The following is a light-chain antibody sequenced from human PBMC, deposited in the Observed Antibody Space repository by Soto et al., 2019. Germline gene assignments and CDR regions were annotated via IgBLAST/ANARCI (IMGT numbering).Light chain of an antibody. V-gene: IGKV1-9*01. CDR1: QGIINY. J-gene: IGKJ3*01. CDR3: RQLFIYPTC. CDR2: GAS. Sequence: IQLTQSPSSLSASVGDRVTITCRASQGIINYLAWYQQKPGKAPKLLIYGASTLQSGVPSRFGGSGSGTDFTLTVSSLQPEYVATYYGRQLFIYPTCFGPGTKVDIK.